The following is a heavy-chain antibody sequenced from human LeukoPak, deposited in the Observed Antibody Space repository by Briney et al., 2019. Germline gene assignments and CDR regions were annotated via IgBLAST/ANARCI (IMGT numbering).Heavy chain of an antibody. D-gene: IGHD2-21*01. CDR3: TTGLGHSDNDY. Sequence: QPGRSLRLSCTGSGFTFGDYFMSWVRQAPGRGLEWVGFIRNKAYGGTADYAASVQGTFTISRDDSKNTLSLQMNSLKTDDTAVYYCTTGLGHSDNDYWGQGTLVTVSS. V-gene: IGHV3-49*04. CDR1: GFTFGDYF. CDR2: IRNKAYGGTA. J-gene: IGHJ4*02.